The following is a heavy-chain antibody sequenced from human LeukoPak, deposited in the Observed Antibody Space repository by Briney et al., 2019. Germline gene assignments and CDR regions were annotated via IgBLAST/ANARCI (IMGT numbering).Heavy chain of an antibody. D-gene: IGHD3-10*01. Sequence: SETLSLTCIVSGGSVKSYYLSWIRQPAGKTLEWIGRIYDGGSTNYNPSLKSRVTMSVDTSKNQISLKLKSVTAADTAVYYCARDSGTSGEVKFDPWGQGALVTVSS. CDR3: ARDSGTSGEVKFDP. J-gene: IGHJ5*02. CDR2: IYDGGST. V-gene: IGHV4-4*07. CDR1: GGSVKSYY.